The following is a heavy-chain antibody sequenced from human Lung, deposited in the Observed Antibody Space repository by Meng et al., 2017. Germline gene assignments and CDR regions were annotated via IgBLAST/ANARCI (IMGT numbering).Heavy chain of an antibody. Sequence: QVQLQRWGAGLLKPSEPLSLTCVVSGGSFSAYYWSWIRQPPGKGLEWIGEINHSGSTNYNPSLESRATISVDTSQNNLSLKLSSVTAADSAVYYCARGPTTMAHDFDYWGQGTLVTVSS. J-gene: IGHJ4*02. D-gene: IGHD4-11*01. CDR1: GGSFSAYY. CDR2: INHSGST. CDR3: ARGPTTMAHDFDY. V-gene: IGHV4-34*01.